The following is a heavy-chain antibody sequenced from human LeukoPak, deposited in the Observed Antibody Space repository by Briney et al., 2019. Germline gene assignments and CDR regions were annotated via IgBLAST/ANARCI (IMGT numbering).Heavy chain of an antibody. CDR1: GGSISSSSYY. J-gene: IGHJ4*02. V-gene: IGHV4-39*01. CDR2: IYYSGST. CDR3: ARMGGTYYMNFDY. D-gene: IGHD1-26*01. Sequence: SETLSLTCTVSGGSISSSSYYWGWIRQPPGKGLEWIGSIYYSGSTYYNPSLKSRVTISVDTSKNQFSLKLSSVTAADTAVYYCARMGGTYYMNFDYWGQGTLVTVSS.